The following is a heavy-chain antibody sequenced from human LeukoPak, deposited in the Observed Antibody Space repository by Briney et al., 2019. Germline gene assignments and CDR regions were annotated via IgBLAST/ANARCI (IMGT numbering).Heavy chain of an antibody. CDR3: ARNSYDSSGYSTYYFDY. Sequence: PSETLSLTCTVSGGSISSYYWSWIRQPPGKGLEWIGSIYYSGSTNYNPSLKSRVTISVDTSKNQFSLKLSSVTAADTAVYYCARNSYDSSGYSTYYFDYWGQGTLVTVSS. V-gene: IGHV4-59*08. CDR1: GGSISSYY. D-gene: IGHD3-22*01. J-gene: IGHJ4*02. CDR2: IYYSGST.